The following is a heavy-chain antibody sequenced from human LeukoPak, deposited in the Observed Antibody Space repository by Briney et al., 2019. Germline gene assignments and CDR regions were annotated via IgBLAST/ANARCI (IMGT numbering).Heavy chain of an antibody. V-gene: IGHV3-7*01. D-gene: IGHD3-10*01. CDR1: GFPFSGYW. CDR3: ARKLWFGEPGDY. J-gene: IGHJ4*02. Sequence: VPPGGSLILSCAASGFPFSGYWMSWVRQAPGKGLEWVASIKEDGSEKYYVDSVRGRLTISRDNAKNSLFLQMSSLRAEDTAVYYCARKLWFGEPGDYWGQGTLVTVSS. CDR2: IKEDGSEK.